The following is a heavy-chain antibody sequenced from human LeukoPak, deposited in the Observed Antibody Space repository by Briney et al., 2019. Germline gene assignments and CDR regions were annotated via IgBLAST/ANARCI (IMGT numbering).Heavy chain of an antibody. D-gene: IGHD3-3*01. J-gene: IGHJ6*02. CDR1: GYSFTSYW. V-gene: IGHV5-51*01. Sequence: GESLKISCKGSGYSFTSYWIGWVRQMPGKGLEWMGIIYPGDSDTRYSPSFQGQVTISADKSISTAYLQWSSLKASDTAMYYCARHTPLRFLEWLPPNYYYGMDVWGQGTTVTVSS. CDR2: IYPGDSDT. CDR3: ARHTPLRFLEWLPPNYYYGMDV.